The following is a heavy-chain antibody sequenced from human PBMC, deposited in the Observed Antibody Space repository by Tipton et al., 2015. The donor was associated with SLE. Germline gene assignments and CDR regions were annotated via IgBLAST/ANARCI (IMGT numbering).Heavy chain of an antibody. Sequence: ILSLTCSVSGGSISSSPYYWGWIRQPPGKGLEWIASIYYSGSTYYNPSLKSRVTISVDTSKNQFSLKLSSVTAADTAVYYCARVQAYEGFDPWGQGTLVTVSS. D-gene: IGHD3-16*01. J-gene: IGHJ5*02. CDR3: ARVQAYEGFDP. CDR1: GGSISSSPYY. V-gene: IGHV4-39*07. CDR2: IYYSGST.